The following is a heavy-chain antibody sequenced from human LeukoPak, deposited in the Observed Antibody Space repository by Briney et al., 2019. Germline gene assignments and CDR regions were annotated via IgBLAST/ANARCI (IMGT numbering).Heavy chain of an antibody. CDR2: IYSGGST. CDR1: GFTVSSNY. Sequence: GGSLRLSCAASGFTVSSNYMSWVRQAPGKGLEWVSVIYSGGSTYYADSVKGRFTISRDNSKNTLYLQMNSLRAEDTAVYYCASGGANSSSWYDLGPGSAYWGQGTLVTVSS. D-gene: IGHD6-13*01. V-gene: IGHV3-66*01. J-gene: IGHJ4*02. CDR3: ASGGANSSSWYDLGPGSAY.